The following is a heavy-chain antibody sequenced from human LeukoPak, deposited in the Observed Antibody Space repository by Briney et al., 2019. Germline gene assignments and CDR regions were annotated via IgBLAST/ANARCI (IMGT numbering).Heavy chain of an antibody. Sequence: PGGSLRLSCAASGFTFSTYAMHWVRQAPGKGLEWVAVISYDGSNKYYADSVKGRFTISRDNSKNTLHLQMNGLRAEDTAVYYCARDPLDISRWANAFDIWGQGTTAIVSS. J-gene: IGHJ3*02. CDR1: GFTFSTYA. CDR2: ISYDGSNK. CDR3: ARDPLDISRWANAFDI. V-gene: IGHV3-30*04. D-gene: IGHD5-12*01.